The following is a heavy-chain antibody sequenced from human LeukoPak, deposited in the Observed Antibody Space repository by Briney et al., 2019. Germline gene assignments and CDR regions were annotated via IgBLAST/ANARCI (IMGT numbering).Heavy chain of an antibody. J-gene: IGHJ6*03. CDR1: GYTFSTYG. CDR2: ISTSDGKT. CDR3: ARVPHDYGDYYYYMDV. D-gene: IGHD4-17*01. V-gene: IGHV1-18*01. Sequence: ASVKVSCKTSGYTFSTYGITWVRQAPGQGLEWMGWISTSDGKTKYAQKLQGRVTMTTDTSTSTAYMELRSLRSDDTAVYYCARVPHDYGDYYYYMDVWGKGTTVTVSS.